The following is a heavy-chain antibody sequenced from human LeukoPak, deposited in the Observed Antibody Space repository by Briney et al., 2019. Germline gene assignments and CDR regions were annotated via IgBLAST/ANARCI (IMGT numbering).Heavy chain of an antibody. V-gene: IGHV3-23*01. CDR2: VTGSSGRT. J-gene: IGHJ4*02. Sequence: GGSLRLSCAASGFTFSSYSMSWVRQAPGKGLEWVSAVTGSSGRTYYADSVKGRFTISRDNSKNTLYLQMNSLRAEDTAVYYCAKISDGADFDYWGQGTLVTVSS. D-gene: IGHD2-21*02. CDR1: GFTFSSYS. CDR3: AKISDGADFDY.